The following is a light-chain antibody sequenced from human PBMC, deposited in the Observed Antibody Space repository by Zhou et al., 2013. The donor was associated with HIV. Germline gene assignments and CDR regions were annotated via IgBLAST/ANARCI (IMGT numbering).Light chain of an antibody. CDR1: QSVSNSY. V-gene: IGKV3-20*01. Sequence: EIVLTQSPGTLSLSPGERATLSCRASQSVSNSYLAWYQHKPGQAPRLLIYDASSRATGIPDRFSGSGSGTDFTLIISRMEPEDFAVYYCQQYANSPQTFGQGTKVEIK. CDR2: DAS. CDR3: QQYANSPQT. J-gene: IGKJ1*01.